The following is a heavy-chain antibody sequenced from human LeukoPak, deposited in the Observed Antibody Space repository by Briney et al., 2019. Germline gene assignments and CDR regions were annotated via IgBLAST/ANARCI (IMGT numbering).Heavy chain of an antibody. CDR2: ISSSGSTI. J-gene: IGHJ4*02. D-gene: IGHD5-18*01. Sequence: KPGGSLRLSCAASGFTFSDYYMSWIRQAPGKGLEWVSYISSSGSTIYYADSVNGRFTISRDNAKTSLCLQMNSLRAEDTAVYYCARDTDTAMVPFDYWGQGTLVTVSS. CDR1: GFTFSDYY. CDR3: ARDTDTAMVPFDY. V-gene: IGHV3-11*04.